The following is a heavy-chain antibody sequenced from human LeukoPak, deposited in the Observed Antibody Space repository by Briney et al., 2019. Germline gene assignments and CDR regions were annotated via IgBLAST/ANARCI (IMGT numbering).Heavy chain of an antibody. V-gene: IGHV1-2*02. D-gene: IGHD6-19*01. J-gene: IGHJ1*01. CDR3: ARPVGIAVAGTFRH. CDR2: INPNSGGT. Sequence: ASVKVSCKASGYTFTGYYMHWVRQAPGQGLEWMGWINPNSGGTNYAQKFQGRVTMTRDTSISTAHMELSRLRSDDTAVYYCARPVGIAVAGTFRHWGQGTLVTVSS. CDR1: GYTFTGYY.